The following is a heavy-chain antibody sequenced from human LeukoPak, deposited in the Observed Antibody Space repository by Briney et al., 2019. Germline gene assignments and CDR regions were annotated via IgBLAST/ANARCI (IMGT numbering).Heavy chain of an antibody. V-gene: IGHV3-NL1*01. J-gene: IGHJ4*02. Sequence: GGSLRLSCAASGFTFSSYGMHWFRQAPGKGLEWVSVIYSGGSTYYADSLKGRFTISRDNAKNSLYLQMNSLRAEDTAVYYCATMTTVTTTDYWGQGTWSPSPQ. D-gene: IGHD4-17*01. CDR1: GFTFSSYG. CDR3: ATMTTVTTTDY. CDR2: IYSGGST.